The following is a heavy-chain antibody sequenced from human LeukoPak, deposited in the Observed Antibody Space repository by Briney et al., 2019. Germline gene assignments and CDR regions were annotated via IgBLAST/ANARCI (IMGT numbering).Heavy chain of an antibody. V-gene: IGHV4-59*02. CDR2: LSHSGSS. CDR1: GGSVSSYY. D-gene: IGHD2-2*01. J-gene: IGHJ3*02. Sequence: PSETLSLTCTVSGGSVSSYYWSWIRRPPGRGLEWIAYLSHSGSSDSNPSLTSRVTTLVDTSKNQFSLKLTSVTAAETAVYYCARARYANAWYAFDIWGHGTMVTVSS. CDR3: ARARYANAWYAFDI.